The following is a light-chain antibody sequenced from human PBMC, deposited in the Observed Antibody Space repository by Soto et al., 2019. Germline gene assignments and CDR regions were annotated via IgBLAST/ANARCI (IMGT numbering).Light chain of an antibody. CDR2: DVS. CDR1: SSDVGGYNH. J-gene: IGLJ2*01. CDR3: CSYAGSYTLV. Sequence: QSVLTQPRSVSGSPGQSVTISCTGTSSDVGGYNHVSWYQHHPGKVPKLMIFDVSKRPSGVPDRFSGSKSGNTASLTISGLQAEDEADYYCCSYAGSYTLVFGGGTKLTVL. V-gene: IGLV2-11*01.